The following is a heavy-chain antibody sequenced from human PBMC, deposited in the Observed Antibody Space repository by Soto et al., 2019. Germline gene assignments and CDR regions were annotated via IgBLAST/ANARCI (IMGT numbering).Heavy chain of an antibody. V-gene: IGHV1-2*04. Sequence: GASVKVSCKASGYTFTGYYMHWVRQAPGQGPEWMGWINPNSGGTNYAQKFQGWVTMTRDTSISTAYMELSRLRSDDTAVYYCARDHKPYYDFWSGYYPRFDYWG. CDR2: INPNSGGT. CDR3: ARDHKPYYDFWSGYYPRFDY. J-gene: IGHJ4*01. CDR1: GYTFTGYY. D-gene: IGHD3-3*01.